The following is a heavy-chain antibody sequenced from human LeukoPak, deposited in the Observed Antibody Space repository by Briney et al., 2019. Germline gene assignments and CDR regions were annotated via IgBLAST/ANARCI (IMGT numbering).Heavy chain of an antibody. Sequence: ASVKVSCKASGYTLTDYYMHWVRQAPGQGLEWMGRINPNSGGTNYAQKFQGRVTMTRDTSISTVYMELSRLRSDDTAVYYCARDVDYYDSSGPLAGSWFDPWGQGTLVTVSS. CDR1: GYTLTDYY. J-gene: IGHJ5*02. CDR2: INPNSGGT. CDR3: ARDVDYYDSSGPLAGSWFDP. V-gene: IGHV1-2*06. D-gene: IGHD3-22*01.